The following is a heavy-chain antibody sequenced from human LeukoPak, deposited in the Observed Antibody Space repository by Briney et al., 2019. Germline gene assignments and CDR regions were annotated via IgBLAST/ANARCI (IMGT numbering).Heavy chain of an antibody. CDR3: VKEEKGFDS. Sequence: GGSLRLSRAVSGFTVSSNYMNWVRQAPGKGLEWVSVIYSGGSTYYMDSVKGRFIISRDNAKNTLCLQMNSLKVEDTARYFCVKEEKGFDSWGQGTVVTVSS. J-gene: IGHJ5*01. CDR1: GFTVSSNY. CDR2: IYSGGST. V-gene: IGHV3-53*01.